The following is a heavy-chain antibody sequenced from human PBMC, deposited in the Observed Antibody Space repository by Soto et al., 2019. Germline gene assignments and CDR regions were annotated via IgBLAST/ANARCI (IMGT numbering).Heavy chain of an antibody. V-gene: IGHV4-4*07. CDR1: GGSISSYY. D-gene: IGHD3-22*01. CDR3: ARSRTSDTSNYYYYFDY. CDR2: IYSSGST. Sequence: PSETLSLTCTASGGSISSYYWHWVRQPAGAGLEWIGRIYSSGSTNYNPSLKSRVTMSVDTSKNQFSLKLTSVTAADTAVYYCARSRTSDTSNYYYYFDYWGQGALVTASS. J-gene: IGHJ4*02.